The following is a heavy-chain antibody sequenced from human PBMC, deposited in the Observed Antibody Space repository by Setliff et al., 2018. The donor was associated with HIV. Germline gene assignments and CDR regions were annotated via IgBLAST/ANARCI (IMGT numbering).Heavy chain of an antibody. J-gene: IGHJ4*02. Sequence: ASVKVSCKASGDSFTNYYIHWVRQAPGQGLEWVGMISPSGNLIDNAQKFQGRVIMTRDTSTSTVYMELSSLTSDDTAFYYCAREGSPIYYFDYCSQGTLVTVSS. D-gene: IGHD3-10*01. CDR1: GDSFTNYY. CDR2: ISPSGNLI. CDR3: AREGSPIYYFDY. V-gene: IGHV1-46*01.